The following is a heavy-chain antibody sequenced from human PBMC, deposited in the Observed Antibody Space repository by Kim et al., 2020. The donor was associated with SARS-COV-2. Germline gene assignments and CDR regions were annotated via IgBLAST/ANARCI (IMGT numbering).Heavy chain of an antibody. CDR2: T. Sequence: TNYNPSLKSRVTISVDTSKNQFSLKLSSVTAADTAVYYCARGLLYSGYAIWGQGTLVTVSS. D-gene: IGHD5-12*01. V-gene: IGHV4-34*01. J-gene: IGHJ4*02. CDR3: ARGLLYSGYAI.